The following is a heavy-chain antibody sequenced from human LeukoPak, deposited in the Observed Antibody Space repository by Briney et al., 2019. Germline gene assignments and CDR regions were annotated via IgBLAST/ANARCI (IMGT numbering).Heavy chain of an antibody. V-gene: IGHV3-53*01. Sequence: GGSLRLSCAASGFTVRNNYMSWVRQAPGEGLEWVSVVYSGGTTYYADSVRGRFTISRDNSKNTLWLQMKNLRTDDTAVYYCAKMISTDRRIGGDYFDHWGQGTLVTVSS. J-gene: IGHJ4*02. D-gene: IGHD3/OR15-3a*01. CDR1: GFTVRNNY. CDR2: VYSGGTT. CDR3: AKMISTDRRIGGDYFDH.